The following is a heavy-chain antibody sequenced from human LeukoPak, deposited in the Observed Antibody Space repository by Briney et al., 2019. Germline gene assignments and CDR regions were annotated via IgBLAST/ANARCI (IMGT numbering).Heavy chain of an antibody. CDR2: ITTSSSYM. D-gene: IGHD6-19*01. V-gene: IGHV3-21*01. Sequence: GGSLRLSCAAAGFTFSDYGMNWVRRTPGKGLEWVSSITTSSSYMFYADTVRGRFTISRDNAENSLYLQMNSLRDEDTAVYYCARDPYSGGYGAYYYYYMDVWGKGTTVTVSS. J-gene: IGHJ6*03. CDR1: GFTFSDYG. CDR3: ARDPYSGGYGAYYYYYMDV.